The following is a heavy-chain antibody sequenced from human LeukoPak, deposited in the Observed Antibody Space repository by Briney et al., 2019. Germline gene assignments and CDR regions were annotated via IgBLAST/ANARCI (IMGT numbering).Heavy chain of an antibody. J-gene: IGHJ4*02. CDR1: GYTFTSYY. CDR3: ARASRVGSGWPFGY. CDR2: INPSGGST. D-gene: IGHD6-19*01. V-gene: IGHV1-46*01. Sequence: GASLKVSSKASGYTFTSYYMHWVRQTPGQGLEWMGIINPSGGSTSYAQNFQGRVTMTRDTSTSTVYKELSTLDSEDTAVYYCARASRVGSGWPFGYWGQGTLVTVSS.